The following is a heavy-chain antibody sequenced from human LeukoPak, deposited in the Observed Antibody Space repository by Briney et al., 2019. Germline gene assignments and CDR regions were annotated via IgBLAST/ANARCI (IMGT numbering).Heavy chain of an antibody. CDR3: ARGGSGSGWSSYYYYGMDV. CDR1: GGSISSYY. Sequence: SETLSLTCTVSGGSISSYYWRWIRQPPGKGLEWIGYIYYSGSTNYNPSLKSRVTISVDTSKNQFSLKLSSVTAADTAVYYCARGGSGSGWSSYYYYGMDVWGQGTTVTVSS. V-gene: IGHV4-59*01. CDR2: IYYSGST. D-gene: IGHD6-19*01. J-gene: IGHJ6*02.